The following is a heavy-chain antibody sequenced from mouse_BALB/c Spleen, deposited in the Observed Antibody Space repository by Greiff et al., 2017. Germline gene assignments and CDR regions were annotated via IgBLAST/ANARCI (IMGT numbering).Heavy chain of an antibody. Sequence: QVQLQQSGAELVRPGTSVKVSCKASGYAFTNYLIEWVKQRPGQGLEWIGVINPGSGGTNYNEKFKGKATLTADKSSSTAYMQLSSLTSDDSAVYFCAREGRLTVVATDYAMDYWGQGTTLTVSS. J-gene: IGHJ2*01. CDR2: INPGSGGT. CDR1: GYAFTNYL. V-gene: IGHV1-54*01. CDR3: AREGRLTVVATDYAMDY. D-gene: IGHD1-1*01.